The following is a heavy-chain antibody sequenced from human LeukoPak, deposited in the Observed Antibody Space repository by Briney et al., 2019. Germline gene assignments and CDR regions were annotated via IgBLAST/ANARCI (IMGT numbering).Heavy chain of an antibody. D-gene: IGHD3-22*01. Sequence: GESLKISCKVSGYSFTSYWIGWVRQMPGKGLEWMGIIYPGDSDTRYSPSFQGQVTISADKSISTAYLQWSSLEASDTAMYYCARHNGGGYYYVYGAAFDIWGQGTMVTVSS. V-gene: IGHV5-51*01. J-gene: IGHJ3*02. CDR2: IYPGDSDT. CDR3: ARHNGGGYYYVYGAAFDI. CDR1: GYSFTSYW.